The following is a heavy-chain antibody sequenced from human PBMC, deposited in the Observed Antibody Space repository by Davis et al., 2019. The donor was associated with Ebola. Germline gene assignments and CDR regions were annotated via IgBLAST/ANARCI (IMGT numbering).Heavy chain of an antibody. V-gene: IGHV1-69*13. D-gene: IGHD3-22*01. CDR3: AMSYYYDSSGYFYFDY. J-gene: IGHJ4*02. Sequence: SVKVSCKASGGTFGTHTINWVRQAPGQGLEWMGGIIPILTIRNYAQKFQGRVTITADESTTTAYMELSSLTSEDTAVYYCAMSYYYDSSGYFYFDYWGQETQVTVSS. CDR1: GGTFGTHT. CDR2: IIPILTIR.